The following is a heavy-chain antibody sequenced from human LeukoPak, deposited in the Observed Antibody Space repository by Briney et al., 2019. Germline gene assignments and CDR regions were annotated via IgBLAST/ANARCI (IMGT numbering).Heavy chain of an antibody. CDR1: GGTFSSYA. CDR2: IIPIFGTA. J-gene: IGHJ1*01. D-gene: IGHD1-26*01. Sequence: GASVKVSCKASGGTFSSYAISWVRQAPGQGLEWMGGIIPIFGTANYAQKFQGRVTITADESTSTAYMELSSLRSEDTAVYYCARGKLSSGSYYAVSEYFQHWGQGTLVTVSS. V-gene: IGHV1-69*13. CDR3: ARGKLSSGSYYAVSEYFQH.